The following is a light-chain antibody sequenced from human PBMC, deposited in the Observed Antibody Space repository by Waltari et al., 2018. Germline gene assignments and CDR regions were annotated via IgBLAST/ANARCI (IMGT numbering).Light chain of an antibody. J-gene: IGKJ2*01. Sequence: DIQMTQSPSSVSESVGDRVTITCRASQSISSWLAWYQQKPGNDPKFLIYDASSLESGVPSRFSGSGSGTEFTLTISSLQPEDFATYYCQQANSFPYTFGQGTKVEIK. V-gene: IGKV1-12*01. CDR2: DAS. CDR1: QSISSW. CDR3: QQANSFPYT.